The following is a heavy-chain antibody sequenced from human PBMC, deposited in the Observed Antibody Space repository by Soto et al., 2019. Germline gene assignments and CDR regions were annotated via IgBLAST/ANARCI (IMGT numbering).Heavy chain of an antibody. J-gene: IGHJ6*03. V-gene: IGHV3-11*01. Sequence: QVQLVESGGGLVKPGGSLRLSCAASGFTFSDYYMSWIRQAPGKGLEWVSYISSTGSTIYYADSVKGRFTISRDNAKSSLDLQMNSLRAEDTAVHYCARVGEPYNNYMDVWGKETTVTVSS. D-gene: IGHD4-17*01. CDR3: ARVGEPYNNYMDV. CDR1: GFTFSDYY. CDR2: ISSTGSTI.